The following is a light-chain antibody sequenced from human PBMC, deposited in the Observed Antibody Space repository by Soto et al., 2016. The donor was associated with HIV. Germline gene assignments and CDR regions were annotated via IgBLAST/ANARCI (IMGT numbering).Light chain of an antibody. CDR3: QQYNNVPWT. J-gene: IGKJ1*01. CDR2: KTS. V-gene: IGKV1-5*03. CDR1: QSVSVW. Sequence: DIQLTQSPSTLSASIGDRVTITCRASQSVSVWLAWYHQKPGKPPNLIIFKTSTLETGVPSRFSGSGTGTQFTLTLNNLQPDDSGTYYCQQYNNVPWTFGQGTK.